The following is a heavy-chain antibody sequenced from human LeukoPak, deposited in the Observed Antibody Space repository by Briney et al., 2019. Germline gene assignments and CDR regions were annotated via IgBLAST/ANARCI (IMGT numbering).Heavy chain of an antibody. Sequence: SVKVSCKASGGTFSRFTTSWVRQAPGQGFEWMGGITPIFGTANFAQKFQGRVSITADESTSTAFMELSSLRSEDTAVYYCAREWGLESSGYYYAYWGQGTLVTVSS. CDR3: AREWGLESSGYYYAY. V-gene: IGHV1-69*01. CDR2: ITPIFGTA. CDR1: GGTFSRFT. J-gene: IGHJ4*02. D-gene: IGHD3-22*01.